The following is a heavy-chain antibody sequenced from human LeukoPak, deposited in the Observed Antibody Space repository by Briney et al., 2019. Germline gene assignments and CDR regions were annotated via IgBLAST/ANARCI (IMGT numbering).Heavy chain of an antibody. J-gene: IGHJ5*02. CDR1: GYTFTSYG. CDR3: AGGFWFGDSKWFDP. CDR2: ISAYNGNT. D-gene: IGHD3-10*01. V-gene: IGHV1-18*01. Sequence: VASVKVSCKASGYTFTSYGISWVRQAPGQGLEWMGWISAYNGNTNYAQKLQGRVTMTTDTSTSTAYMELRSLRSDDTAVYYCAGGFWFGDSKWFDPWGQGTLVTVSS.